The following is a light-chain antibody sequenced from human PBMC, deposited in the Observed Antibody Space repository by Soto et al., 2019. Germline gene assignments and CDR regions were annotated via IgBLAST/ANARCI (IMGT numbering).Light chain of an antibody. J-gene: IGKJ5*01. CDR1: QGISNY. V-gene: IGKV1-27*01. Sequence: DIQMTQSPSSLSASXGDSIXITCRASQGISNYLAWYQQKPGKVPKXXIYAASTLQSEVPSRFSGSGSGTDFTLTISSLQPEDVATYYCQKYNSAPLTFGQGTRLEIK. CDR3: QKYNSAPLT. CDR2: AAS.